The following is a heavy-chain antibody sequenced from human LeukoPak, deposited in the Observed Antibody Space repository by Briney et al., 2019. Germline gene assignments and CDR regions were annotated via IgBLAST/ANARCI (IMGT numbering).Heavy chain of an antibody. CDR1: GFTFSSYE. D-gene: IGHD3-22*01. CDR2: ISSSGSTI. V-gene: IGHV3-48*03. CDR3: ARDSGDSSGYTDY. Sequence: GGSLRLSCAASGFTFSSYEMNWVRQAPGKGLEWVSYISSSGSTIYYADSVKGRFTISRHNAKNSLYLQMNSLRAEDTAVYYCARDSGDSSGYTDYWGQGTLVTVSS. J-gene: IGHJ4*02.